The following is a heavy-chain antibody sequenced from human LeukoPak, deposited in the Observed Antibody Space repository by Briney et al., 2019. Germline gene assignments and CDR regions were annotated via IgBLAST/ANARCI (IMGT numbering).Heavy chain of an antibody. Sequence: GASVKVSCKASGGTFSSYAISWVRQAPGQGLEWMGGIIPIFGTANYAQKFQGRVTMTRDTSTSTVYMELSSLRSEDTAVYYCARDKVWYSSSWYLDYWGQGTLVTVSS. CDR2: IIPIFGTA. D-gene: IGHD6-13*01. CDR1: GGTFSSYA. CDR3: ARDKVWYSSSWYLDY. J-gene: IGHJ4*02. V-gene: IGHV1-69*05.